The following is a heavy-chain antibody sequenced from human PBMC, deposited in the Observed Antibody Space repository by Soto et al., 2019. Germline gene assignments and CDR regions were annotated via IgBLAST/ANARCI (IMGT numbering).Heavy chain of an antibody. CDR2: MNPNSGNT. D-gene: IGHD3-22*01. J-gene: IGHJ5*02. CDR3: ARGYYYDSSGSRNWFDP. V-gene: IGHV1-8*01. Sequence: ASVKVSCKASGYTFTSYDINWVRQATGQGLEWMGWMNPNSGNTGYAQKFQGRVTMTRNTSISTAYMELSSLRSEDTAAYYCARGYYYDSSGSRNWFDPWGQGTLVTVSS. CDR1: GYTFTSYD.